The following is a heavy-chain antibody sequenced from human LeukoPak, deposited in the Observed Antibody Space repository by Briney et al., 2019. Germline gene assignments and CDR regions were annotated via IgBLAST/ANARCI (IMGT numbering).Heavy chain of an antibody. CDR2: IIPILGIA. CDR3: ARVYGSGVYYYYYYGMDV. CDR1: GGTFSSYA. D-gene: IGHD3-10*01. Sequence: SVKVSCKASGGTFSSYAISWVRQAPGQGLEWMGRIIPILGIANYAQKFQGRVTITADKSTSTAYMELSSLRSEDTAVYYCARVYGSGVYYYYYYGMDVWGQGTTVTVSS. J-gene: IGHJ6*02. V-gene: IGHV1-69*04.